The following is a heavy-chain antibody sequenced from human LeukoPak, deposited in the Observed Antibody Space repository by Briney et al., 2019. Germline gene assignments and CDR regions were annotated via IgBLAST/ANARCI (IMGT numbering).Heavy chain of an antibody. CDR1: GFTFSSYS. J-gene: IGHJ5*02. D-gene: IGHD2-2*01. V-gene: IGHV3-21*06. CDR3: ARGPGIPAASSDWFDP. CDR2: ISSSSSYI. Sequence: GGSLRLSCAASGFTFSSYSMNWVRQAPGKGLEWVSSISSSSSYIYYADSVKGRFTISRDNAKNSLYLQMNSLRAEDTAVYYCARGPGIPAASSDWFDPWGQGTLVTVSS.